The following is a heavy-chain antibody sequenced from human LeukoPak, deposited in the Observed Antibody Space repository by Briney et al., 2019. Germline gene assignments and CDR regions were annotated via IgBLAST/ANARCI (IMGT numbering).Heavy chain of an antibody. Sequence: GGSLRLSCAASGFTFSSYAMHWVRQAPGKGLEWVAVISYDGSNKYYADSVKGRFTISRDNSKNTLYLQMNSLRAEDTAVYYCARSILYCSSTSCSQTQFDYWGQGTLVTVSS. V-gene: IGHV3-30-3*01. CDR3: ARSILYCSSTSCSQTQFDY. CDR1: GFTFSSYA. D-gene: IGHD2-2*01. CDR2: ISYDGSNK. J-gene: IGHJ4*02.